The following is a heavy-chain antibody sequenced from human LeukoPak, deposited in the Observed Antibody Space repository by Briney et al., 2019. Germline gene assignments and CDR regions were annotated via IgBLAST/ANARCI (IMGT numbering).Heavy chain of an antibody. CDR1: GFTFTDYW. Sequence: GGSLRLSCAASGFTFTDYWMSWIRQAPGRGLEWISYISISGGTIYYAESVKGRFTISRDNAKSSLYLQMNSLRGEDTAVYYCARVGQFDSWGQGTLVTVSS. J-gene: IGHJ4*02. CDR2: ISISGGTI. CDR3: ARVGQFDS. V-gene: IGHV3-11*04.